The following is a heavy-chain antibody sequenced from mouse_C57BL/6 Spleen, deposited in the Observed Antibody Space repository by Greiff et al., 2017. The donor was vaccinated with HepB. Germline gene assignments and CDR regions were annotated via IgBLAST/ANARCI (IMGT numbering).Heavy chain of an antibody. Sequence: VQLQQPGTELVKPGASVKLSCKASGYTFTSYWMHWVKQRPGQGLEWIGNINPSNGGTNYNEKFKSKATLTVDKSSSTAYMQLSSLTSEDSAVYYCARATTVVEDYFDYWGQGTTLTVSS. J-gene: IGHJ2*01. CDR2: INPSNGGT. V-gene: IGHV1-53*01. D-gene: IGHD1-1*01. CDR3: ARATTVVEDYFDY. CDR1: GYTFTSYW.